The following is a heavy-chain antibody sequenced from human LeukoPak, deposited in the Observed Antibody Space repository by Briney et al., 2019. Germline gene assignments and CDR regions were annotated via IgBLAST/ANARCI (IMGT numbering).Heavy chain of an antibody. V-gene: IGHV3-23*01. CDR3: AKETYYDSSGAPLFDY. Sequence: PGGSLRLSCAASGFTFGTYAMSWVRQAPGKGLEWVSAMSGSGGSTYYPDSVKGRFTISRDNSKNTLYLQMNSLRAEDTAVYYCAKETYYDSSGAPLFDYWGQGTLVTVSS. CDR2: MSGSGGST. J-gene: IGHJ4*02. CDR1: GFTFGTYA. D-gene: IGHD3-22*01.